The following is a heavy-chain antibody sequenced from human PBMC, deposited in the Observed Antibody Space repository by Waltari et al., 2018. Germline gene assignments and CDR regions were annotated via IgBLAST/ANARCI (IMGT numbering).Heavy chain of an antibody. J-gene: IGHJ6*03. CDR1: GNTFVNSD. V-gene: IGHV1-8*01. D-gene: IGHD3-3*01. Sequence: QVHLAQSGAEVKKPGASVKVSCEASGNTFVNSDNNWVRQAPGQGLEWMGWMNPNSGNTGYAQKFQGRVTMTRNSAISTAYMELSGLRSEDTAVYYCARSQGSISAPPYYYYIDVWGEGTTVTVSS. CDR2: MNPNSGNT. CDR3: ARSQGSISAPPYYYYIDV.